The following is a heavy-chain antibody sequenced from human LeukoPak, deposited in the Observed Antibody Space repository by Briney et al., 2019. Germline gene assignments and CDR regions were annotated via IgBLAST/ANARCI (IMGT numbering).Heavy chain of an antibody. J-gene: IGHJ6*03. CDR2: INPNSGGT. V-gene: IGHV1-2*02. Sequence: GASVKVSCKASGYTFTGYYMHWVRQAPGQGLEWMGWINPNSGGTNYAQKFQGRVTMTRDTSISTAYMELSRLRSDDTAVYYCARVTEANWNYVYYYYYMDVWGRGTTVTVSS. D-gene: IGHD1-7*01. CDR3: ARVTEANWNYVYYYYYMDV. CDR1: GYTFTGYY.